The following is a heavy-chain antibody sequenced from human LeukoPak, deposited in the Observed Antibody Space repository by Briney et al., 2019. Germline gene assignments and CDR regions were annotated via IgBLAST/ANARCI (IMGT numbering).Heavy chain of an antibody. V-gene: IGHV1-18*04. D-gene: IGHD1-7*01. CDR2: ISAYNGNT. Sequence: GASVKVSCKASGYTFNGYYMHWVRQAPGQGLEWMGWISAYNGNTNYAQKLQGRVTMTTDTSTSTAYMELRSLRSDDTAVYYCARGGRQNWNYVHYFDYWGQGTLVTVSS. CDR3: ARGGRQNWNYVHYFDY. CDR1: GYTFNGYY. J-gene: IGHJ4*02.